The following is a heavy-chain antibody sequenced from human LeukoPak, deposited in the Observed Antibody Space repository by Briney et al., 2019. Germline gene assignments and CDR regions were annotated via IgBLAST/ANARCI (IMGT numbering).Heavy chain of an antibody. J-gene: IGHJ4*02. CDR1: GFTFSSHA. CDR2: ISSDGSYK. CDR3: ARDLPTDY. V-gene: IGHV3-30*04. Sequence: GGSLRLSCAASGFTFSSHALHWVRQAPGKGLEWVAVISSDGSYKYYADSVKGRFTISRDNAKNSLYLQMNSLRAEDTAVYYCARDLPTDYWGQGTLVTVSS.